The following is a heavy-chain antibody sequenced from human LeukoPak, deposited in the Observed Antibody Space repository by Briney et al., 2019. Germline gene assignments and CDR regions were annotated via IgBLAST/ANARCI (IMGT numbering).Heavy chain of an antibody. J-gene: IGHJ6*02. V-gene: IGHV3-7*01. CDR2: KTRDKSQI. Sequence: GGSLRLSCAASGFPFSDSWMSWVRQAPGKGPEWVANKTRDKSQIYYADSVKGRFTLSRDNAKNSLFLQMNSLRVERTAVYLFATYKNWVARGFCGEGATLSVSS. CDR1: GFPFSDSW. D-gene: IGHD7-27*01. CDR3: ATYKNWVARGF.